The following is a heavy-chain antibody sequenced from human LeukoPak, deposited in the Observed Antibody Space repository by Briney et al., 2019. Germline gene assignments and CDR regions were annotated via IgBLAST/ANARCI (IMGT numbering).Heavy chain of an antibody. CDR1: GFTFSSYA. Sequence: GGSLRLSCAASGFTFSSYAMHWVRQAPGKGLEWVAVISYDGSNKYYADSVKGRFTISRDNVKNTLYLQMNSLRAEDTAVYYCARVGSLTGSYFDYWGQGTLVTVSS. J-gene: IGHJ4*02. CDR2: ISYDGSNK. D-gene: IGHD7-27*01. CDR3: ARVGSLTGSYFDY. V-gene: IGHV3-30-3*01.